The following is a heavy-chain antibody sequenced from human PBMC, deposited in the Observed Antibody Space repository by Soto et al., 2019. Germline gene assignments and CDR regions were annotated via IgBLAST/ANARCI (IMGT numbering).Heavy chain of an antibody. V-gene: IGHV4-59*01. CDR3: ARETHYGSGSYYPRAFDY. D-gene: IGHD3-10*01. J-gene: IGHJ4*02. CDR2: IYYSGST. Sequence: SETLSLTCTVSGGSISSYYWSWIRQPPGKGLEWIGYIYYSGSTNYNPSLKSRVTISVDTSKNQFSLKLSSVTAADTAVYYCARETHYGSGSYYPRAFDYWGQGTPVTVSS. CDR1: GGSISSYY.